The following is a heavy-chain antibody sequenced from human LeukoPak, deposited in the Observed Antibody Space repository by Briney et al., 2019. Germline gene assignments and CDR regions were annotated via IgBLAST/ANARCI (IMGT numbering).Heavy chain of an antibody. CDR1: GYTLTELS. Sequence: ASVKVSCQVSGYTLTELSMHWVRQAPGKGLEWMGGFDPEDGETIYAQKFQGRVTMTEDISTDTAYMELSSLRSEDTAVYYCATDGPFESSDYYDSSGYYLWGQGTLVTVSS. J-gene: IGHJ5*02. CDR2: FDPEDGET. CDR3: ATDGPFESSDYYDSSGYYL. V-gene: IGHV1-24*01. D-gene: IGHD3-22*01.